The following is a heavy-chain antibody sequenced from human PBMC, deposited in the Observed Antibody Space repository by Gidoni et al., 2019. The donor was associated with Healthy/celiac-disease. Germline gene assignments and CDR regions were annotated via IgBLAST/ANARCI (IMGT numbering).Heavy chain of an antibody. CDR2: ISSNGGST. D-gene: IGHD2-21*02. CDR3: ARDGLAYCGGDCYDWYFDL. Sequence: EVQLVESGGGLVQPGGSLRLACAASGFTFGSYPLPWVRQAPGKGLEYVSAISSNGGSTYYANSVKGRFTISRDNSKNTLYLQMGSLRAEDMAVYYCARDGLAYCGGDCYDWYFDLWGRGTLVTVSS. V-gene: IGHV3-64*01. J-gene: IGHJ2*01. CDR1: GFTFGSYP.